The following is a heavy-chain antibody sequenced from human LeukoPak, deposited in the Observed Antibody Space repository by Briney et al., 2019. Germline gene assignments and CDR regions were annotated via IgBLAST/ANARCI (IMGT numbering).Heavy chain of an antibody. D-gene: IGHD5-18*01. CDR2: ISSSSSYI. J-gene: IGHJ4*02. CDR3: ARSGEWSYGSGFDY. Sequence: PGGSLRLSCAASGFTFSSYSMNWVRQAPGKGLEWVSSISSSSSYIYYADSVKGRFTISRDNAKNSLYLQMNSLRAEDTAVYYCARSGEWSYGSGFDYWGQGTLVTVSS. CDR1: GFTFSSYS. V-gene: IGHV3-21*01.